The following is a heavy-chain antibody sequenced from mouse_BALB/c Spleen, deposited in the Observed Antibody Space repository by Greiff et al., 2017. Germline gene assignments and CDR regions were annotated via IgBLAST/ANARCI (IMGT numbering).Heavy chain of an antibody. V-gene: IGHV5-17*02. D-gene: IGHD1-1*01. Sequence: DVMLVESGGGLVQPGGSRKLSCAASGFTFSSFGMHWVRQAPEKGLEWVAYISSGSSTIYYADTVKGRFTISRDNPKNTLFLQMTSLRSEDTAMYYCATNYYGSSSGAMDYWGQGTSVTVSS. CDR2: ISSGSSTI. CDR3: ATNYYGSSSGAMDY. J-gene: IGHJ4*01. CDR1: GFTFSSFG.